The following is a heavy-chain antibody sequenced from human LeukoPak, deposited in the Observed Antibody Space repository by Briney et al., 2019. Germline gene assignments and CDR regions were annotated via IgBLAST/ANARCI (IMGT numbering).Heavy chain of an antibody. D-gene: IGHD5-12*01. V-gene: IGHV3-30*02. Sequence: GGSLRLSCATSGFIFSSYGMHWVRQAPGKGLEWVAFIQHDGSNKNYADSVKGRFTISRDNSKNTLYLQMNGLRAEDTAVYYCTKGRTYSGYGYGVSDYWGQGTLVTVSS. CDR3: TKGRTYSGYGYGVSDY. CDR2: IQHDGSNK. CDR1: GFIFSSYG. J-gene: IGHJ4*02.